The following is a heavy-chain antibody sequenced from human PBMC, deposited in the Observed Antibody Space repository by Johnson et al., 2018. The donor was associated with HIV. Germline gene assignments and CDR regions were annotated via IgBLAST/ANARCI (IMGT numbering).Heavy chain of an antibody. CDR1: GFTFSSYS. J-gene: IGHJ3*02. CDR2: TSYDGGNK. V-gene: IGHV3-30*04. Sequence: HVQLVESGGGVVQPGRSLRLSCAASGFTFSSYSLHWVSQAPGKGLEWVEVTSYDGGNKYYADSVKGRFTISRDNSKNTLYLQMNSLRAEDSAVYYCAASWYGVSRPNAFDIWGQGTMVTVSS. D-gene: IGHD2-2*01. CDR3: AASWYGVSRPNAFDI.